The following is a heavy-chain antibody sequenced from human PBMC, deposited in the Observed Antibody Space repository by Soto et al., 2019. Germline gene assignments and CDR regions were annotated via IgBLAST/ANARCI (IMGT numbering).Heavy chain of an antibody. CDR2: ISAYNGNT. CDR1: GYTFTSYG. D-gene: IGHD4-17*01. V-gene: IGHV1-18*01. J-gene: IGHJ4*02. Sequence: QVQLVQSGAEVKKPGASVKVSCKASGYTFTSYGISWVRQAPGQGLEWMGWISAYNGNTNYAQKLQRRVTMTTDTSTLTAYMELRSLRSDDTAVYYCERDTERNILKTTVPDYWGQGTLVTVSS. CDR3: ERDTERNILKTTVPDY.